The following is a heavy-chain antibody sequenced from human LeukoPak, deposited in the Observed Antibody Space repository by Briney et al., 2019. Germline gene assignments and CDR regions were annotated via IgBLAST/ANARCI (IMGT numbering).Heavy chain of an antibody. CDR1: GFTFDDYA. Sequence: GGSLRLSCAASGFTFDDYAMHWVRQAPGKGLEWVSVIYSGGSTYYANSVKGRFTISRDNSKNTLYLQMNSLRAEDTAVYYCASPTIGYYYYYGMDVWGQGTTVTVSS. CDR2: IYSGGST. CDR3: ASPTIGYYYYYGMDV. D-gene: IGHD5-12*01. J-gene: IGHJ6*02. V-gene: IGHV3-66*01.